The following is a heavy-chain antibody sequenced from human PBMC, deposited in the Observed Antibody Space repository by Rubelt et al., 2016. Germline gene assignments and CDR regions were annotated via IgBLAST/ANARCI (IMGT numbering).Heavy chain of an antibody. D-gene: IGHD3-22*01. Sequence: QVQLQQWGAGLLKPSETLSLTCAVYGGSFSGYYWSWIRQPPGKGLEWIGEINHSGRTNYNPSLKSRVTISVDTSKNQFSLKLGFVTAAVTAGYYGAREGAIGYYDSSGYYGYFDYWGQGTLVTVSS. J-gene: IGHJ4*02. CDR2: INHSGRT. V-gene: IGHV4-34*01. CDR3: AREGAIGYYDSSGYYGYFDY. CDR1: GGSFSGYY.